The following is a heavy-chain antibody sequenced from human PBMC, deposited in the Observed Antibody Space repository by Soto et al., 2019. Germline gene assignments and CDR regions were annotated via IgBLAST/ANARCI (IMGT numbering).Heavy chain of an antibody. CDR1: GFSFMNYA. Sequence: EVQVLESGGGLVQPGGSLRLSCATSGFSFMNYAMSWVRQAPGKGLEWVSGISASGDRSYYADSVKGRFTISKDSSKNTLYLQMNSLRAEDTAVYHCEGSWTWGLGTTVTVSS. D-gene: IGHD5-12*01. V-gene: IGHV3-23*01. CDR2: ISASGDRS. CDR3: EGSWT. J-gene: IGHJ3*01.